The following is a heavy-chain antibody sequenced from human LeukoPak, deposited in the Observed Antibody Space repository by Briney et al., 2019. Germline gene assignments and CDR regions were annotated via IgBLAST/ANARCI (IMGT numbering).Heavy chain of an antibody. Sequence: SETLSLTCAVYGGSFSGYYWSWIRQPPGKGLEWIGEINHSGSTNYNPSLKSRVTISVDPSKNQFSLKLSSVTAADTAVYYCARKDIVVVPAASYYFDYWGQGTLVTVSS. CDR2: INHSGST. D-gene: IGHD2-2*01. CDR3: ARKDIVVVPAASYYFDY. V-gene: IGHV4-34*01. CDR1: GGSFSGYY. J-gene: IGHJ4*02.